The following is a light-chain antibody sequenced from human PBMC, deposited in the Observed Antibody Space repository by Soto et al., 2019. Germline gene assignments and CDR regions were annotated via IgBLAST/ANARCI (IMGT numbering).Light chain of an antibody. Sequence: QTVVTQEPSFSVSPGGTVTPTCGLSSGSVSTSYYPSWYQQTPGQAPRTLIYNTYTRSSGVPDRFSASILGDKAALTITGAQADDESDYYCVLYMGSGISVFGGGTQLTVL. V-gene: IGLV8-61*01. J-gene: IGLJ2*01. CDR3: VLYMGSGISV. CDR2: NTY. CDR1: SGSVSTSYY.